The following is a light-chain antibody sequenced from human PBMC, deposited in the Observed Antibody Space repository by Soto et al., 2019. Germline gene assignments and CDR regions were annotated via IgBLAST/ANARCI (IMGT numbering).Light chain of an antibody. CDR3: LQYNFYPYT. CDR1: EDISRW. CDR2: QAS. V-gene: IGKV1-5*03. J-gene: IGKJ2*01. Sequence: DIQLTQSPSTLSASVGDRVTITCRASEDISRWLAWYQHKPGKAPKLLIYQASNLESGVPSRFTGSGSETEFTLTIRGLQPDDFASYCCLQYNFYPYTFGQGTKLEIK.